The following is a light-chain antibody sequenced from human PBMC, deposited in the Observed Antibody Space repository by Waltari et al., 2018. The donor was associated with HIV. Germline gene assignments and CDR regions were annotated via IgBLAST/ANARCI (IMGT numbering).Light chain of an antibody. CDR3: LQYDNLWT. CDR1: QNINSW. CDR2: RAS. V-gene: IGKV1-5*03. J-gene: IGKJ1*01. Sequence: DIQMTQSPSTLSASVGDRVTITCRACQNINSWLAWYQQKPGKAPKLLIYRASNLQSGVPSRFSGSESGTEFTLTISSLQPDDFATYYCLQYDNLWTFGQGTKVDIK.